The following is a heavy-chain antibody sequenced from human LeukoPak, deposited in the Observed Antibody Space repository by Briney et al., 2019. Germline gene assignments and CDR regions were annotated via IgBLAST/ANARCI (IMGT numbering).Heavy chain of an antibody. CDR1: GGSFSGYY. D-gene: IGHD1-26*01. Sequence: SETLSLTCAVYGGSFSGYYWSWIRQPPGKGLEWIGEINHSGSTNYNASLKSRVTISEDTSKNQFSLKLRSVTAADTAVYYCARHSPHLGARSIDYWGQGTLVTVSS. CDR2: INHSGST. CDR3: ARHSPHLGARSIDY. V-gene: IGHV4-34*01. J-gene: IGHJ4*02.